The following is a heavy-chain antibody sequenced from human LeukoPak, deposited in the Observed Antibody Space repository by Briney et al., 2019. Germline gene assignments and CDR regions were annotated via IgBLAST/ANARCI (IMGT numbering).Heavy chain of an antibody. CDR1: GFTFSSYS. CDR2: ISYVSSYI. V-gene: IGHV3-21*06. Sequence: GESLRLSCAASGFTFSSYSLNWVRQAPGKGLEWVSSISYVSSYIYYSGSVKGRFTISRDNAKNSLYLQMNNLRAEDTAVYYCARVGYCSSASCKTPGGFDYWGQGTLITVSS. J-gene: IGHJ4*02. CDR3: ARVGYCSSASCKTPGGFDY. D-gene: IGHD2-2*01.